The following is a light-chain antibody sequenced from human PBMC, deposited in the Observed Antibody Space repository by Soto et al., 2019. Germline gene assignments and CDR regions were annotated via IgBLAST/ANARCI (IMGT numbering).Light chain of an antibody. CDR1: SRDIGGYNY. V-gene: IGLV2-14*03. J-gene: IGLJ2*01. CDR2: DVS. Sequence: QSALTQSASVSGSPGQSITISCTGTSRDIGGYNYVSWYQQHPDKAPKLMIFDVSNRPSGVSKRFAGSTSGNTASLTISGRMPDDEADYYCSSDTTSSTVAFGGGTKVTVL. CDR3: SSDTTSSTVA.